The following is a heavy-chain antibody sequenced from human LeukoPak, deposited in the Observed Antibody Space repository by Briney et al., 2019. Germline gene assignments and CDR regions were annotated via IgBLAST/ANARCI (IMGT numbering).Heavy chain of an antibody. Sequence: SETLSLTCTVSGGSISSYYWSWIRQPPGKGLEWIGYIYYSGSTNYNPSLKSRVTISVDTSKNQFSLKLSSVTAADTAVYYCARGVTTVTTSWFDPWGQGTLVTVSS. D-gene: IGHD4-11*01. CDR1: GGSISSYY. CDR2: IYYSGST. CDR3: ARGVTTVTTSWFDP. J-gene: IGHJ5*02. V-gene: IGHV4-59*12.